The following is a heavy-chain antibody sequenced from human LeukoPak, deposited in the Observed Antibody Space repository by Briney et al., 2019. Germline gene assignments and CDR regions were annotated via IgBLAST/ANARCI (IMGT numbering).Heavy chain of an antibody. V-gene: IGHV1-8*01. Sequence: ASVKVSCKASGYTFTSYDINWVRQAPGQGLEWMGWMNPNSGNTGYAQKFQGRVTMTRNTSISTAYMELSSLRSEDTAVYYCASYSSSSLYYYYGMDVWGQGTTVTVSS. D-gene: IGHD6-6*01. CDR1: GYTFTSYD. CDR2: MNPNSGNT. J-gene: IGHJ6*02. CDR3: ASYSSSSLYYYYGMDV.